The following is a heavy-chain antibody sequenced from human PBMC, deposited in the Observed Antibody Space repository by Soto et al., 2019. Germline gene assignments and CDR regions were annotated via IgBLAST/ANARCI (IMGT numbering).Heavy chain of an antibody. V-gene: IGHV3-48*02. CDR1: GFTFSSYS. Sequence: EVQLVESGGGLVQPGGSLRLSCAASGFTFSSYSMNWVRQAPGKGLEWVSYISSSSSTIYYADSVKGRFTISRDNAKNSLDLRMKSLRDEDTAVYYCAREIPSRGAGWFDPWGQGTLVTVSS. CDR3: AREIPSRGAGWFDP. D-gene: IGHD3-10*01. J-gene: IGHJ5*02. CDR2: ISSSSSTI.